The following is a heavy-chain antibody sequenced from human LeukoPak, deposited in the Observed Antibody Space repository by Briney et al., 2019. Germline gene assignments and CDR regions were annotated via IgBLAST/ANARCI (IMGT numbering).Heavy chain of an antibody. D-gene: IGHD3-22*01. CDR1: GFTFSSYW. Sequence: GGSLRLSCAASGFTFSSYWMSWVRQAPGKGLEWVANIKQDGSEKYYVDSVKGRFTISRDNSKNTLYLQMNSLRAEDTAVYYCARDHSRTAIITMIVVAKVYFQHWGQGTLVTVSS. J-gene: IGHJ1*01. V-gene: IGHV3-7*01. CDR2: IKQDGSEK. CDR3: ARDHSRTAIITMIVVAKVYFQH.